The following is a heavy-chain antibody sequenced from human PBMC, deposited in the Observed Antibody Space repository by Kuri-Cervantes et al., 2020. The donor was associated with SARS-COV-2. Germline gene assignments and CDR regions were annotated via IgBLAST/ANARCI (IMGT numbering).Heavy chain of an antibody. D-gene: IGHD1-14*01. Sequence: GESLKISCAASGFTFSSYSMNWVRQAPGKGLEWVSSLSSNGNYIYYADSVKGRFTISRDNAKNSLYLQMNSLRAEDTAVYYCAREGGIDYWGQGTLVTVSS. CDR1: GFTFSSYS. CDR2: LSSNGNYI. CDR3: AREGGIDY. J-gene: IGHJ4*02. V-gene: IGHV3-21*01.